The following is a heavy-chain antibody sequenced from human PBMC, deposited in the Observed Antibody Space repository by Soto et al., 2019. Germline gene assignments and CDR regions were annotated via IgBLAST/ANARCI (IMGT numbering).Heavy chain of an antibody. J-gene: IGHJ3*02. CDR3: AKTRDYYDSSGYPSYAFDI. D-gene: IGHD3-22*01. V-gene: IGHV3-23*01. Sequence: PGGSLRLSCAASGFTFSSYSMNWVRQAPGKGLEWVSAISGSGGSTYYADSVKGRFTISRDNSKNTLYLQMNSLRAEDTAVYYCAKTRDYYDSSGYPSYAFDIWGQGTMVTVSS. CDR2: ISGSGGST. CDR1: GFTFSSYS.